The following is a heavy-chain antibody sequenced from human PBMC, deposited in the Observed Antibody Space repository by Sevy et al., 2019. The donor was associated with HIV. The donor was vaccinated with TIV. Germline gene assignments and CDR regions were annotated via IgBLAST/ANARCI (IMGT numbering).Heavy chain of an antibody. CDR1: GFTFSSYA. V-gene: IGHV3-30-3*01. Sequence: GGSLRLSCAASGFTFSSYAMHWVRRAPGKGLEWVAVISYDGSNKYYADSVKGRFTISRDNSKNTLYLQMNSLRAEDTAVYYCARDYDSSGYSPAGVDYWGQGTLVTVSS. CDR3: ARDYDSSGYSPAGVDY. D-gene: IGHD3-22*01. J-gene: IGHJ4*02. CDR2: ISYDGSNK.